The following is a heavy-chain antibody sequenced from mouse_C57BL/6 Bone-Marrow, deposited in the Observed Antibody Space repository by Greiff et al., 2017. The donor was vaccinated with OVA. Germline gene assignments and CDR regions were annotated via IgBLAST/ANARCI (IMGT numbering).Heavy chain of an antibody. D-gene: IGHD2-3*01. CDR2: ISSGSSTI. V-gene: IGHV5-17*01. CDR3: ASLYDALYYFDY. J-gene: IGHJ2*01. Sequence: EVHLVESGGGLVKPGGSLKLSCAASGFTFSDYGMHWVRQAPEKGLEWVAYISSGSSTIYYADTVKGRFTISRDNAKNTLFLQMTSLRSEDTAMYYCASLYDALYYFDYWGQGTTLTVSS. CDR1: GFTFSDYG.